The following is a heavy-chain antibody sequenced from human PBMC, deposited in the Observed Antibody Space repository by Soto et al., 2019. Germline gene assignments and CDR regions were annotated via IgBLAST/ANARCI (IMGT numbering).Heavy chain of an antibody. CDR3: ARSGVAYSGYDYYFDY. Sequence: EVQLVESGGGLVKPGGSLRLSCAASGFTFSSYSMNWVRQAPGKGLEWVSSISSSSSTIYYADSVKGRFTISRDNAKNSLYLQMNSLRDEDTAVYYCARSGVAYSGYDYYFDYWGQGTLVTVSS. V-gene: IGHV3-21*01. CDR2: ISSSSSTI. J-gene: IGHJ4*02. CDR1: GFTFSSYS. D-gene: IGHD5-12*01.